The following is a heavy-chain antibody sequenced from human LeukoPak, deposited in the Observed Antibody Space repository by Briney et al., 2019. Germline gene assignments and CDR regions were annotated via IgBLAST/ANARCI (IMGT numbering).Heavy chain of an antibody. CDR1: GYTFTGYY. D-gene: IGHD3-22*01. CDR2: INPNSGGT. V-gene: IGHV1-2*02. J-gene: IGHJ6*02. Sequence: ASVKVSCKASGYTFTGYYMHWVRQAPGQGLEWMGWINPNSGGTNYAQKFQGRVTMTRDTSISTAYMELRRLRSDDTAVYYCARDPLNYYDSSGGGDYYGMDVWGQGTTVTVSS. CDR3: ARDPLNYYDSSGGGDYYGMDV.